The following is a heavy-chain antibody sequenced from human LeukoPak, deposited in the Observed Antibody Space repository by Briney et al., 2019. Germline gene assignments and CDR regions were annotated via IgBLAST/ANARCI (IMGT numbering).Heavy chain of an antibody. J-gene: IGHJ4*02. D-gene: IGHD3-10*01. Sequence: TGGSLRLSCVASGFTFGKYWMSWIRLAPGKGLEWVSYITTRSSYTNYAGSVKGRFTISRDNAKNSLFLQTNGLRAEDTAVYYCARAGGVHTYGNYFDYWGQGTLVTVSS. V-gene: IGHV3-11*06. CDR3: ARAGGVHTYGNYFDY. CDR2: ITTRSSYT. CDR1: GFTFGKYW.